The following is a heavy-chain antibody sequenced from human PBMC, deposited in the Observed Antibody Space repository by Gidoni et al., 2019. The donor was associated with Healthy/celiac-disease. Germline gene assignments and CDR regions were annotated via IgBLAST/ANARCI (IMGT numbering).Heavy chain of an antibody. Sequence: EVQLVESGGGLVQPGGSLKLSCAASGFTFSGSAMHWVRQASGKGLEWVGRIRSKANSYATAYAASVKGRFTISRDDSKNTAYLQMNSLKTEDTAVYYCTRQSHKGPTTVTTNYYYGMDVWGQGTTVTVSS. CDR1: GFTFSGSA. CDR2: IRSKANSYAT. V-gene: IGHV3-73*01. J-gene: IGHJ6*02. D-gene: IGHD4-4*01. CDR3: TRQSHKGPTTVTTNYYYGMDV.